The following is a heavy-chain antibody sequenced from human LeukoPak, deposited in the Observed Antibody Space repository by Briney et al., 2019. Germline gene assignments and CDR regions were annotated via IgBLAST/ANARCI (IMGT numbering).Heavy chain of an antibody. CDR3: ARPYYYDSRIDP. Sequence: SETLSLTCAVSGGSISSGDYYWSWIRQPPGKGLEWIAYMYYSGSTYYNPSLKSRVTMSADTSKNQLSLKLSSVTAADTAVYYCARPYYYDSRIDPWGQGILVTVSS. CDR2: MYYSGST. D-gene: IGHD3-22*01. V-gene: IGHV4-30-4*01. CDR1: GGSISSGDYY. J-gene: IGHJ5*02.